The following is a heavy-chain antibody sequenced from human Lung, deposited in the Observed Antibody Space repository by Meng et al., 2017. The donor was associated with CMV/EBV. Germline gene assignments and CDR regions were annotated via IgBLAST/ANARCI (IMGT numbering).Heavy chain of an antibody. CDR1: GFTFSIYG. CDR3: ASYTQAWYNSGS. Sequence: GXSLQIXCAASGFTFSIYGMHWVRKAPGKGLEWVAFIRYDGNNKYYRDSVKGRFTISRDNSKNTLYLQMNRLRPDDTAVYYCASYTQAWYNSGSWGQGTLVTVSS. D-gene: IGHD6-19*01. CDR2: IRYDGNNK. J-gene: IGHJ4*02. V-gene: IGHV3-30*02.